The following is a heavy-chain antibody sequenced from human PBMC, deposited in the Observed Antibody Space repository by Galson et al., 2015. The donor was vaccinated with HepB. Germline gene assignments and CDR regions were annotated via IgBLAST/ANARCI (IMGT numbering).Heavy chain of an antibody. V-gene: IGHV3-64D*06. CDR3: LKPTYKLLLSGSDWFDP. Sequence: SLRLSCAASGFSFSTFPMYWVRQAPGKGLEYVSAISGDGRSTYYGDSVKGRFTISRDNSKNTLYLHMSSLRPADTATFYCLKPTYKLLLSGSDWFDPWGQGTLGTVSS. D-gene: IGHD1-14*01. CDR2: ISGDGRST. J-gene: IGHJ5*02. CDR1: GFSFSTFP.